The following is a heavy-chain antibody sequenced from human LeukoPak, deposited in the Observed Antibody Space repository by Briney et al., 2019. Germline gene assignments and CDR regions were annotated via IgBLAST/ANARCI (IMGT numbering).Heavy chain of an antibody. CDR1: GFSFSTYA. Sequence: GGSLRLSCAATGFSFSTYAMSWVRRAPARGLEWVSSIRGGGEVFYADSVKGRFTLSRDSSRNTVYLQLNNLRVEDTAIYYRAKANWISNADAVWWGQGTLVTVSS. CDR2: IRGGGEV. J-gene: IGHJ4*02. D-gene: IGHD1-1*01. CDR3: AKANWISNADAVW. V-gene: IGHV3-23*01.